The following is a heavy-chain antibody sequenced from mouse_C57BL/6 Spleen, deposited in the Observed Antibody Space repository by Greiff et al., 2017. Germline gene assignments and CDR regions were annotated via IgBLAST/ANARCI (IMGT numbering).Heavy chain of an antibody. CDR1: GYTFTTYP. V-gene: IGHV1-47*01. Sequence: VQLQQSGAELVKPGASVKMSCKASGYTFTTYPLEWMKQNHGKSLEWIGNFHPYNDDTKYNEKFKGKATLTVEKSSSTVYLELSRLTSDDSAVYYCARGDYDGYYAMDYWGQGTSVTVSS. D-gene: IGHD2-4*01. CDR3: ARGDYDGYYAMDY. CDR2: FHPYNDDT. J-gene: IGHJ4*01.